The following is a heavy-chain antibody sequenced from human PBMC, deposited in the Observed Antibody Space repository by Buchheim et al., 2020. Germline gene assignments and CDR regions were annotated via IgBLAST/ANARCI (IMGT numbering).Heavy chain of an antibody. D-gene: IGHD2-15*01. CDR1: GFTFSSYW. CDR2: IKQDGSEK. CDR3: ARDLAVGLVDGYYYYYYGMDV. V-gene: IGHV3-7*01. Sequence: EVQLVESGGGLVQPGGSLRLSCAASGFTFSSYWMSWVRQAPGKGLEWVANIKQDGSEKYYVDSVKGRFTISRDNAKNSLYMQMNSLRAEDTAVYYCARDLAVGLVDGYYYYYYGMDVWGQGTT. J-gene: IGHJ6*02.